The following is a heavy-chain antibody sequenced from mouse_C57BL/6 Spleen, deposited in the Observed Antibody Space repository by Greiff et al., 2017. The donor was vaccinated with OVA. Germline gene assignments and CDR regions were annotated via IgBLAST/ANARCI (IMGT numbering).Heavy chain of an antibody. V-gene: IGHV1-55*01. CDR3: ATNWDVWFAY. Sequence: VQLQQPGAELVKPGASVKMSCKASGYTFTSYWITWVKQRPGQGLEWIGDIYPGSGSTNYNQKFKGKATLTVDTSSSTAYMQLSSLTSEDSAVYYCATNWDVWFAYWGQGTLVTVSA. CDR2: IYPGSGST. D-gene: IGHD4-1*01. CDR1: GYTFTSYW. J-gene: IGHJ3*01.